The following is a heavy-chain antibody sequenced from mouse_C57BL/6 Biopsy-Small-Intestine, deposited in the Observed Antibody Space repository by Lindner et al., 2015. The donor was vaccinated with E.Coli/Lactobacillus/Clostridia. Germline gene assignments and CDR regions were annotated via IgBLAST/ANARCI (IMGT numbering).Heavy chain of an antibody. V-gene: IGHV1-82*01. D-gene: IGHD2-1*01. CDR2: IYPGDGVT. Sequence: VQLQESGPELVKPGASVKISCKASGYAFSTSWMNWVKQRPGKGLEWIGRIYPGDGVTNYSGKFKGRATLTADTSSSTAYMQLSSLTSEDSAVYFCARSDYGNYVGYAMDYWGQGTSVTVSS. CDR1: GYAFSTSW. J-gene: IGHJ4*01. CDR3: ARSDYGNYVGYAMDY.